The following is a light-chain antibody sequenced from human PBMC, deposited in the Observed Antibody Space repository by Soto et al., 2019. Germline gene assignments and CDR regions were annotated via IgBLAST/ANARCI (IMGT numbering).Light chain of an antibody. J-gene: IGKJ4*01. CDR1: QSVSTN. CDR3: QQYNEWPLT. V-gene: IGKV3-15*01. Sequence: ETVMTQSPATLSVSPGERATLSCGASQSVSTNFAWYQQKPGQVPMLLIYGASTRASDIPARFSGSGSGTEFTLTISSLQSEDFAVYYCQQYNEWPLTFGGGTKVEIE. CDR2: GAS.